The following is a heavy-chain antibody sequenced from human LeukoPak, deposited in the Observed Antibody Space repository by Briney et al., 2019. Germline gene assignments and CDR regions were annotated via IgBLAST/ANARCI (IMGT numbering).Heavy chain of an antibody. J-gene: IGHJ3*02. V-gene: IGHV1-18*01. CDR1: GYTFTSYG. CDR3: ARSDSMWIVVAQRDAFDI. Sequence: ASVKVSCKASGYTFTSYGINWVRQAPGQGLEWMGWISAYNDDTKYAQKFQGRVTMTTDTSTSTAYMEVRSLRYDDTAVYYCARSDSMWIVVAQRDAFDIWGQGTMVTVSS. D-gene: IGHD3-22*01. CDR2: ISAYNDDT.